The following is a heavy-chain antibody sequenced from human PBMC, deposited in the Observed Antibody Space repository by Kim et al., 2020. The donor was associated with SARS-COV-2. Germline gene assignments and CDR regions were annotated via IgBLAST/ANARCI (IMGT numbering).Heavy chain of an antibody. Sequence: SETLSLTCAVYGGSFSGYYGSWIRQPPGKGLEWIGEINHSGRTNYNPSLKSRVTISVDTSKNQFSLKLTSVTAADTAVYYCARRLSNTSGWGSHYCDLWGQGTLVTVSS. D-gene: IGHD3-10*01. CDR2: INHSGRT. CDR3: ARRLSNTSGWGSHYCDL. CDR1: GGSFSGYY. J-gene: IGHJ4*02. V-gene: IGHV4-34*01.